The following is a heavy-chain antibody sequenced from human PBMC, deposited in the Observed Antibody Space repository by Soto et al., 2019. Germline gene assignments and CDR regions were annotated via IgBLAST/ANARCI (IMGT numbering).Heavy chain of an antibody. CDR1: GGSFSGYY. Sequence: QVQLQQWGAGLLKPSETLSLTCAVYGGSFSGYYWSWIRQPPGKGLEWIGEINHSGSTNYNPSLKSRVTRSVDPSKNQFSLKLSSVTAADTAVYYCARGRGLFVVVYYGGYWGQGTLVIVSS. D-gene: IGHD2-21*01. CDR2: INHSGST. CDR3: ARGRGLFVVVYYGGY. V-gene: IGHV4-34*01. J-gene: IGHJ4*02.